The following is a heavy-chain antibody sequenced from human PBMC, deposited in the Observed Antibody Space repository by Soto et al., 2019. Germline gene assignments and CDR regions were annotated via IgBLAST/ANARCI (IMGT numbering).Heavy chain of an antibody. Sequence: PSETLSLTCTVSGGSISSYYWSWIRQPPGKGLEWIGYIYYGGSTNYNPSLKSRVTISVDTSKNQFSLKLSSVTAADTAVYYCARTRLRYFDWTLDYWGQGTLVTVSS. V-gene: IGHV4-59*01. CDR2: IYYGGST. D-gene: IGHD3-9*01. CDR1: GGSISSYY. CDR3: ARTRLRYFDWTLDY. J-gene: IGHJ4*02.